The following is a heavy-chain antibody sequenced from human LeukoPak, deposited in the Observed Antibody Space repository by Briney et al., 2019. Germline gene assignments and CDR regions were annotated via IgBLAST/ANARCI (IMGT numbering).Heavy chain of an antibody. CDR1: GYTFTGYY. Sequence: GASVKVSCKASGYTFTGYYMHWVRQAPGQGLEWMGWINPNSGGTNYAQKFQGRVTMTRDTSISTAYMELSRLRSDDTAVYYFARDTYYYDSSGYLDYWGQGTLVTVSS. CDR2: INPNSGGT. V-gene: IGHV1-2*02. J-gene: IGHJ4*02. D-gene: IGHD3-22*01. CDR3: ARDTYYYDSSGYLDY.